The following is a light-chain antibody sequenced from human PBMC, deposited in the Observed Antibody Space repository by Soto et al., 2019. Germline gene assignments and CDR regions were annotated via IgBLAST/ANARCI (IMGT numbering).Light chain of an antibody. Sequence: SALTQPASVSGSPGQSITVSCIGTSGDVGGYNYVSWNQQHPGKAPKLMIHDVSDRPSGVSNRFSGSKSGNTASLTISGLRAEDEAYYYCSSYASSNTQVFGGGTKLTVL. CDR3: SSYASSNTQV. CDR1: SGDVGGYNY. V-gene: IGLV2-14*03. J-gene: IGLJ2*01. CDR2: DVS.